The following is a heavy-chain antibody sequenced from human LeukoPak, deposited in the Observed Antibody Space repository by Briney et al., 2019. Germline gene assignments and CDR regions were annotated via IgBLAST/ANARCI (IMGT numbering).Heavy chain of an antibody. V-gene: IGHV3-7*01. Sequence: PGGSPRLSCAASGFTFSSYWMSWVRQAPGKGLEWVANIKQDGSEKYYVDSVKGRFTISRDNAKNSLYLQMNSLRAEDTAVYYCARGRMNFWSGYPYYYMDVWGKGTTVTVSS. CDR3: ARGRMNFWSGYPYYYMDV. CDR1: GFTFSSYW. CDR2: IKQDGSEK. J-gene: IGHJ6*03. D-gene: IGHD3-3*01.